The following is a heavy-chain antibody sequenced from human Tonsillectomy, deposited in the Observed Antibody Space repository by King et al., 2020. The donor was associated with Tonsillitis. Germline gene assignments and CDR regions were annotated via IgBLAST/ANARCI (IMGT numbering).Heavy chain of an antibody. Sequence: VQLQQWGAGLLKPSETLSLTCAVYGGSLNGDYWSWLRQPPGKGLEWIGEINDSGSSNYNPSLKSRVTITVDTSKNQFSLKMTSVTAADTAVYYCARSRWVRTTSVYGVYFDYWGKGTLVTVSS. CDR3: ARSRWVRTTSVYGVYFDY. CDR2: INDSGSS. J-gene: IGHJ4*02. V-gene: IGHV4-34*01. D-gene: IGHD3-10*02. CDR1: GGSLNGDY.